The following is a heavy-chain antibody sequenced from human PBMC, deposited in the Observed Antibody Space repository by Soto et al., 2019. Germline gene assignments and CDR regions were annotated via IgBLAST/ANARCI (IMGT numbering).Heavy chain of an antibody. J-gene: IGHJ6*02. CDR3: ARDRGCISTSCYRYYYGMDV. V-gene: IGHV3-33*01. D-gene: IGHD2-2*01. CDR1: GFTFSSYG. Sequence: QVQLVESGGGVVQPGRSLRLSCAASGFTFSSYGMHWVRQAPGKGLEWVAVIWYDGSNKYYADSVKGRFTISRDNSKNRMYLQMNSLRAEDTAGYYCARDRGCISTSCYRYYYGMDVWGQGTTVTVSS. CDR2: IWYDGSNK.